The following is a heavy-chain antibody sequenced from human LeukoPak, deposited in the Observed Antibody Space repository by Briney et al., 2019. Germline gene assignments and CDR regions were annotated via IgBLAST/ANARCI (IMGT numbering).Heavy chain of an antibody. Sequence: GGSLRLSCAASGFTFSSYGMHWVRQAPGKGLEWVAFIRYDGSNKYYADSVKGRFTISRDNSKNTLYLQMNSLRAEDTVVYYCAKESGFRRPPLDYWGQGTLVTVSS. CDR2: IRYDGSNK. CDR1: GFTFSSYG. V-gene: IGHV3-30*02. CDR3: AKESGFRRPPLDY. J-gene: IGHJ4*02. D-gene: IGHD2/OR15-2a*01.